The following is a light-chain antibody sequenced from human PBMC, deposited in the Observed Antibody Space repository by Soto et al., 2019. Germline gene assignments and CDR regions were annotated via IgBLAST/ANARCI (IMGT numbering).Light chain of an antibody. V-gene: IGKV3-20*01. CDR2: GSF. Sequence: EVVLTQSPGTLSLPPGERATLSCRASQTVSSNYLAWYQQKPGQAPRLLIYGSFNSAPGIPHRFSGSGSGTDFTLTISRLEPEDFAVYYCQQSGSTLFTFGGGTKVE. CDR3: QQSGSTLFT. J-gene: IGKJ4*01. CDR1: QTVSSNY.